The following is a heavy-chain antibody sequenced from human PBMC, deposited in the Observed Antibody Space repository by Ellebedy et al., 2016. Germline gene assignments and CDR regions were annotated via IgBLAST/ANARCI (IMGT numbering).Heavy chain of an antibody. V-gene: IGHV3-9*01. CDR3: AKGTMDYLHH. J-gene: IGHJ4*02. CDR2: ISWNSAAI. Sequence: SLKISCATSGFTFDDYALHWVRQVPGKGLEWVSGISWNSAAIGYGEAVKGRFTNSRDSAKNYLYLQMNSLRVEDTALYFCAKGTMDYLHHWGQGTLVTVSS. D-gene: IGHD3-10*01. CDR1: GFTFDDYA.